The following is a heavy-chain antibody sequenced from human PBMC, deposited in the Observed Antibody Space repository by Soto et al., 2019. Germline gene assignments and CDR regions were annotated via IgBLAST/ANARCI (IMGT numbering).Heavy chain of an antibody. D-gene: IGHD3-10*01. CDR2: IVVGSGNT. CDR1: GFTFTSSA. Sequence: QMQLVQSGPEVKKPGTSVKVSCKASGFTFTSSAMQWVRQARGQRLEWIGWIVVGSGNTNYAQKFQERVTITRDMATSTAYMELGSLRSEDTAVYYCASQGRGTDYYGMDVWGQGTTVTVSS. CDR3: ASQGRGTDYYGMDV. V-gene: IGHV1-58*02. J-gene: IGHJ6*02.